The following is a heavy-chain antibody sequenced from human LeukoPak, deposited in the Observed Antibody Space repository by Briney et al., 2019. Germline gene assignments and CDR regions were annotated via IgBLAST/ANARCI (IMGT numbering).Heavy chain of an antibody. Sequence: GGSLRLSCAASGFTFSSYGMHWVRQAPGKGLEWVAVISYDGSNKYYADSVKGRFTISRDNSKNTLYLQMNSLRAEDTAVYYCAKVEGRIAARLVDYWGQGTLVTVSS. V-gene: IGHV3-30*18. CDR1: GFTFSSYG. CDR3: AKVEGRIAARLVDY. CDR2: ISYDGSNK. J-gene: IGHJ4*02. D-gene: IGHD6-6*01.